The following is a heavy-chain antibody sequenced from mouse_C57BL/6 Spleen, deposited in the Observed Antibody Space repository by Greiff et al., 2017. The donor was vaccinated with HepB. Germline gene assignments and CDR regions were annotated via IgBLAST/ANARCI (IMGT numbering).Heavy chain of an antibody. D-gene: IGHD1-1*01. CDR2: ISSGGDYI. V-gene: IGHV5-9-1*02. Sequence: EVHLVESGEGLVKPGGSLKLSCAASGFTFSSYAMSWVRQTPEKRLEWVAYISSGGDYIYYADTVKGRFTISRDNARNTLYLQMSSLKSEDTAMYYCTRNYGSSHHWYFDVWGTGTTVTVSS. J-gene: IGHJ1*03. CDR1: GFTFSSYA. CDR3: TRNYGSSHHWYFDV.